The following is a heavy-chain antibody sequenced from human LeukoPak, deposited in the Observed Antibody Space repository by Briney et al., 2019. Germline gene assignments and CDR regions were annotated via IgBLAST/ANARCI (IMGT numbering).Heavy chain of an antibody. CDR3: AREMALVVPAVTGHL. CDR2: ISSCSRTI. CDR1: GFTHRSYS. Sequence: GGPLRLSCAASGFTHRSYSMIGVGQPPAKGLAGVSYISSCSRTIYYADSVKGRFTISRDNAKNSLYLQMNSLRGEGTAVYYCAREMALVVPAVTGHLWGQGTLVSVSS. D-gene: IGHD2-2*01. J-gene: IGHJ4*02. V-gene: IGHV3-48*04.